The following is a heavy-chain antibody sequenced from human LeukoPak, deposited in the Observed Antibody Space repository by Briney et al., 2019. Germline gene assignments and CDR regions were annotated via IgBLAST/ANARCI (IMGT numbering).Heavy chain of an antibody. J-gene: IGHJ4*02. Sequence: GGSLRLSCAASGLNVSTNNMNWVRQAPGKGLEWVSVIYRGGSTLNANSVKGRFTISRDSSRNTLFLQMNSLRAEDTAVYYCARGCSSADYWGQGTLVTVSS. CDR2: IYRGGST. CDR1: GLNVSTNN. V-gene: IGHV3-53*01. D-gene: IGHD6-6*01. CDR3: ARGCSSADY.